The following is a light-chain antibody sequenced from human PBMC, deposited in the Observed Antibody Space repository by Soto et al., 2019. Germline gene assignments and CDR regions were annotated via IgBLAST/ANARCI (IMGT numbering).Light chain of an antibody. CDR3: SSYAGSNICV. CDR1: SSDVGGYNF. Sequence: QSALAQPPSASGSPGQSVTISCTGTSSDVGGYNFVSWYQHHPGKAPKVIIYEVSKRPSGVPNRFSGSKSGNTASLTVSGLQAEDEADYYCSSYAGSNICVFGTGTKVTVL. V-gene: IGLV2-8*01. J-gene: IGLJ1*01. CDR2: EVS.